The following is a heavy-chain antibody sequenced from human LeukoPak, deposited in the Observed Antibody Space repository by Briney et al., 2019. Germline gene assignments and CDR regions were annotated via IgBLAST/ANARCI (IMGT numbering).Heavy chain of an antibody. CDR1: GGSISSGGYY. CDR3: ARDRGRKYQLRYWYFDV. J-gene: IGHJ2*01. V-gene: IGHV4-31*03. CDR2: IYYTGTAYRNPSLNGGTT. Sequence: PSETLSLTCTVSGGSISSGGYYWSWIRQHPGRDLEYIGYIYYTGTAYRNPSLNGGTTYYSPSLKSRATISGDTSKNQFSLKLSSVTAADTAVYYCARDRGRKYQLRYWYFDVWGRGTLVTVSS. D-gene: IGHD2-2*01.